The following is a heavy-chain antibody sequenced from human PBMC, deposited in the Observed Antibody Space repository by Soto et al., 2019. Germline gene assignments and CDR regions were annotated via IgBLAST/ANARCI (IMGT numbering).Heavy chain of an antibody. Sequence: QVQLVQSGAEVKKPGASVKVSCKASGYTFASYAISWMRQAPGQGLEWMGWISAYNGNTNYAQKLQGRVTMNTDTSTSTAYMELRSLRSADPAVYYCARDPPPPDYWGQGTLVTVSS. CDR2: ISAYNGNT. CDR3: ARDPPPPDY. V-gene: IGHV1-18*01. CDR1: GYTFASYA. J-gene: IGHJ4*02.